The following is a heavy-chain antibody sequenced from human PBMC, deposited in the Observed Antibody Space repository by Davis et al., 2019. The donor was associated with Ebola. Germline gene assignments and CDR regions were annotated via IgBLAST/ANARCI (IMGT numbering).Heavy chain of an antibody. Sequence: MPSETLSLTCAVSGGSISSYYWSWIRQPPGKGLEWIGYIYYSGRTTYNPSLKSRVTISIDTSKNQFSLRLNSVAAADTAVYYCARGDFRGNERDYWGQGTLVTVSS. CDR2: IYYSGRT. CDR1: GGSISSYY. V-gene: IGHV4-59*12. CDR3: ARGDFRGNERDY. D-gene: IGHD4-23*01. J-gene: IGHJ4*02.